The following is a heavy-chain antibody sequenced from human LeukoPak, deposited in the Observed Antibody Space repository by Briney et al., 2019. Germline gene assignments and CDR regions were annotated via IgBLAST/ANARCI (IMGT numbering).Heavy chain of an antibody. CDR1: GGSNSSYY. J-gene: IGHJ4*02. Sequence: PSETLSLTCTVSGGSNSSYYWSWIRQPPGKGLEWIGYIYYSGSTNYNPSLKSRVTISVDTSKNQFSLKLSSVTAADTAVYYCAREDDSSGYYFDYWGQGTLVTVSS. CDR3: AREDDSSGYYFDY. V-gene: IGHV4-59*01. D-gene: IGHD3-22*01. CDR2: IYYSGST.